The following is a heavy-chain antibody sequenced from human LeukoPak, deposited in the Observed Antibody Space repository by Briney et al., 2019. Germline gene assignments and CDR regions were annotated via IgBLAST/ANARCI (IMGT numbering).Heavy chain of an antibody. V-gene: IGHV3-23*01. CDR3: AKGYYDYVWGSYYFDY. J-gene: IGHJ4*02. D-gene: IGHD3-16*01. Sequence: GGSLRLSCAASGFTFSSYAMSWVRQAPGKGLEWVSAISGSGGSTYYADSVKGRLTISRDNSKNTLYLQMNSLRAEDTAVYYCAKGYYDYVWGSYYFDYWGQGTLVTVSS. CDR1: GFTFSSYA. CDR2: ISGSGGST.